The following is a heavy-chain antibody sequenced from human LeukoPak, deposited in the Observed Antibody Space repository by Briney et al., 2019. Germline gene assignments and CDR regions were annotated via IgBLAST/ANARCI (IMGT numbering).Heavy chain of an antibody. V-gene: IGHV1-18*01. Sequence: ASVKVSCKASGYTFTSYGISWVRQAPGQGLEWMGWISAYNGNTNYAQKLQGRVTMTTDTSTSTAYMELRSLRSDDTAVYYCARAVYCSGGSCYSAYYFDYWGQGTLVTVSS. CDR1: GYTFTSYG. D-gene: IGHD2-15*01. CDR2: ISAYNGNT. J-gene: IGHJ4*02. CDR3: ARAVYCSGGSCYSAYYFDY.